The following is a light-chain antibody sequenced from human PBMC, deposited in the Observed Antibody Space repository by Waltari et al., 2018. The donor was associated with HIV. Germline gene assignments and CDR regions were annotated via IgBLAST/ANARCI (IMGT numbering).Light chain of an antibody. J-gene: IGLJ3*02. V-gene: IGLV3-25*03. CDR2: KGT. CDR1: ALPKQY. CDR3: QSADSSGTWV. Sequence: SYELTQPPSVSVSPGQTARITCSGDALPKQYAYWYHQKPGQAPGLVIYKGTERPSGIPERFSGSSSGTTVTLTISGVQAEDDADYYCQSADSSGTWVFGGGTKLTVL.